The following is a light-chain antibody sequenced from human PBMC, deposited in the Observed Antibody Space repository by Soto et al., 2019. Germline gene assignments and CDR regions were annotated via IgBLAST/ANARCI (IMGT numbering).Light chain of an antibody. Sequence: QSVLTQPPSASGSPGQSVTISCTGTSSDVGGYNYVSWYQQHPGKAPKLMIYEVTKRPSGVPDRFSGSKSGNTASLTVSGLQAEDEADYYCCSYAGSNNLGVLFGGGTKLTVL. V-gene: IGLV2-8*01. CDR3: CSYAGSNNLGVL. J-gene: IGLJ2*01. CDR2: EVT. CDR1: SSDVGGYNY.